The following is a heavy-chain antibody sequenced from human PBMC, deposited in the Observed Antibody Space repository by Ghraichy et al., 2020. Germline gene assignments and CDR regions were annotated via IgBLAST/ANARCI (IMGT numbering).Heavy chain of an antibody. V-gene: IGHV3-23*01. D-gene: IGHD1-26*01. CDR2: ISPNAGDT. J-gene: IGHJ6*02. Sequence: GGSLRLSCAASGFPFSSFAMTWVRQAPGKGLEWVSSISPNAGDTYYADSVKGRFTISRDNSKDTLYLQMNSLRAEDTAVYYCAKDPVLRYLYYGMDVWGQGTTVTVSS. CDR3: AKDPVLRYLYYGMDV. CDR1: GFPFSSFA.